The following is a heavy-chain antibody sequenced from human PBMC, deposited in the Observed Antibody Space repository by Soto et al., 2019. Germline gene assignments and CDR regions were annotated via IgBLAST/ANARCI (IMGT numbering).Heavy chain of an antibody. CDR3: ARVGGALAPIAGWFGP. D-gene: IGHD5-12*01. V-gene: IGHV4-4*02. Sequence: QVQLQESGPGLVKPSGTLSLTCAVSNGSITSGNWWSWVRQPPGKGLEWIGDIYQTGSTNYNPSPRSRVIISVDQSKNNFSLSVSSVTAADTAVYFCARVGGALAPIAGWFGPWGRGIMVTVSS. J-gene: IGHJ5*02. CDR2: IYQTGST. CDR1: NGSITSGNW.